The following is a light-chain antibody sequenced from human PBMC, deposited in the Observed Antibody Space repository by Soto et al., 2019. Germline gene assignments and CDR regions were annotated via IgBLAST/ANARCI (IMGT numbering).Light chain of an antibody. Sequence: EIVMTQSPATLSVSPGERATLSCRASQSVSSNLAWYQQKPGQAPRLLIYGASTRATGIPARFSGSGSGTEFTLTISGLQSEDFAVDYCQQYNNWPFPSWTFGQGPKVEIK. CDR2: GAS. J-gene: IGKJ1*01. V-gene: IGKV3-15*01. CDR1: QSVSSN. CDR3: QQYNNWPFPSWT.